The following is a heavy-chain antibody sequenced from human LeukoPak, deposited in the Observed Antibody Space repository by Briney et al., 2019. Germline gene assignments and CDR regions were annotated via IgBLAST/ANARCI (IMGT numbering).Heavy chain of an antibody. CDR1: GGSISGYY. Sequence: SETLSLTCAVYGGSISGYYGSWIRQPPGKGLEWIGEINHSGSTNYNPSLKSRVTISVDTSKNQFSLKLSSVTAADTAVYYCARIVVPAGGWFDPWGQGTLVTVSS. D-gene: IGHD2-2*01. V-gene: IGHV4-34*01. J-gene: IGHJ5*02. CDR2: INHSGST. CDR3: ARIVVPAGGWFDP.